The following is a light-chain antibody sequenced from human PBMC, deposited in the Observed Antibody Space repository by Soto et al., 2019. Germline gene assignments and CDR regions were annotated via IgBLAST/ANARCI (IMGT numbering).Light chain of an antibody. CDR1: QSVSSN. CDR3: QQYNNWPAGT. J-gene: IGKJ1*01. Sequence: EIVMTQSPATLSVSPGVRANLSCRASQSVSSNLAWYQQKPGQAPRLLIYGASTRATGIPARFSGSGSGTEFTLTISSLQSEDFAVYYCQQYNNWPAGTFGQGTKVEIK. V-gene: IGKV3-15*01. CDR2: GAS.